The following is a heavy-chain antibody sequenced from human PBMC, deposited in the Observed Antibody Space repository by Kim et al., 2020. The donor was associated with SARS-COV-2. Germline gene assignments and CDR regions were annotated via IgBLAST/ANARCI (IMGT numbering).Heavy chain of an antibody. CDR2: INHSGST. CDR1: GGSFSGYY. CDR3: ARGCRQLERRCYYYYGMDV. Sequence: SETLSLTCAVYGGSFSGYYWSWIRQPPGKGLEWIGEINHSGSTNYNPSLKSRVTISVDTSKNQFSLKLSSVTAADTAVYYCARGCRQLERRCYYYYGMDVWGQGTTVTVSS. V-gene: IGHV4-34*01. J-gene: IGHJ6*02. D-gene: IGHD1-1*01.